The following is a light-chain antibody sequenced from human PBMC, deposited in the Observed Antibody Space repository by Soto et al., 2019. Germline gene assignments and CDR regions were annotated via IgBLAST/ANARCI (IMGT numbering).Light chain of an antibody. Sequence: EIVLTQSPATLSLSPGERATLSSRASQSVTNSLAWYQQKPGQAPRLLVYDASNRATGIPTRFSGSGSGTDFTLTISRLEPEDFAVYYCQQYGSSPLTFGGGTKVDI. CDR3: QQYGSSPLT. J-gene: IGKJ4*01. V-gene: IGKV3-20*01. CDR1: QSVTNS. CDR2: DAS.